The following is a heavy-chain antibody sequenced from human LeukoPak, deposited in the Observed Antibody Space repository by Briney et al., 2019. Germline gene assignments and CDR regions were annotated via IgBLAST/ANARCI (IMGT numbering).Heavy chain of an antibody. Sequence: SQTLSLTCTVSGGSISSGDYYWSWIRQPPGKGLEWIGYIYYSGSTNYNPSLKSRVTISVDTSKNQFSLKLSSVTAADTAVYYCARDSSGWLFYAFDIWGQGTMVTVSS. J-gene: IGHJ3*02. D-gene: IGHD6-19*01. CDR3: ARDSSGWLFYAFDI. V-gene: IGHV4-61*08. CDR1: GGSISSGDYY. CDR2: IYYSGST.